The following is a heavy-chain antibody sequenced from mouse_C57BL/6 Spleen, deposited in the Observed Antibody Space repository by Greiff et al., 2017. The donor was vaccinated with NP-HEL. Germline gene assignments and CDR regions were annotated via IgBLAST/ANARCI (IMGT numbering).Heavy chain of an antibody. CDR1: GFTFSDYY. V-gene: IGHV5-16*01. CDR3: ARERYGNPAYGMDY. D-gene: IGHD2-1*01. Sequence: EVQLVESAGGLVQPGSSMKLSCTASGFTFSDYYMAWVRQVPETGLEWVANINYDGSSTYYLDSLKSRFIISRDNAKNILYLQMSSLKSEDTATYYCARERYGNPAYGMDYWGQGTSVTVSS. J-gene: IGHJ4*01. CDR2: INYDGSST.